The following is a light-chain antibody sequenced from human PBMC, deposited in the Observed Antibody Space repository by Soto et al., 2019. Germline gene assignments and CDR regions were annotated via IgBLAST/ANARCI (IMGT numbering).Light chain of an antibody. CDR1: HSVIIS. Sequence: LVLTHSPATLSFSPVERATLSCSSSHSVIISLAWYQQKPGQAPRRLICDASNRATGIPARCSGSGSGTQFTLTISSLQAEDFAVYYCQQRNSWPPVTFGQGTRLEI. J-gene: IGKJ5*01. CDR2: DAS. CDR3: QQRNSWPPVT. V-gene: IGKV3-11*01.